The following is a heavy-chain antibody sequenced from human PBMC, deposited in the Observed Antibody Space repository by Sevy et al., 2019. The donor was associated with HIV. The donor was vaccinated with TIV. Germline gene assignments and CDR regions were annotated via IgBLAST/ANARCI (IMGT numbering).Heavy chain of an antibody. CDR3: ARQDVTMVRGVKQGSGFDP. CDR1: GGSISSSSYY. D-gene: IGHD3-10*01. J-gene: IGHJ5*02. CDR2: IYYSGST. Sequence: SETLSLTCTVSGGSISSSSYYWGWIRQPPGKGLEWIGSIYYSGSTYYNPSLKSRVTISVDTSKNQFSLKLSSVTAADTAVYYCARQDVTMVRGVKQGSGFDPWGQGTLVTVSS. V-gene: IGHV4-39*01.